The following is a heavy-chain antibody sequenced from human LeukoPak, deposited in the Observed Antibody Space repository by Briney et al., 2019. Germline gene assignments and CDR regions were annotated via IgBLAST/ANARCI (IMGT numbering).Heavy chain of an antibody. J-gene: IGHJ1*01. CDR1: GYSFTSYW. CDR3: AGPPLDYYDSSGYGEYFQH. Sequence: GESLKISCKGSGYSFTSYWIGWGRQMPGKGLECMGIIYPGDSDTRYSPLFQGQVTISADKSISTAYLQRSSLKASDTAMYYCAGPPLDYYDSSGYGEYFQHWGQGTLVTVSS. D-gene: IGHD3-22*01. V-gene: IGHV5-51*01. CDR2: IYPGDSDT.